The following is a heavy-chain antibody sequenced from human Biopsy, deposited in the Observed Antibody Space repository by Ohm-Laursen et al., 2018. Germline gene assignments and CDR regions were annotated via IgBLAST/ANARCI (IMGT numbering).Heavy chain of an antibody. D-gene: IGHD1-1*01. Sequence: GASVKVSCKVSGYTLTELSMHWVRQAPGRGLEWMGGFAPENGKPIYAQKFQGRVTMTEDTSTDTAYMELSSLRSEDTAVYYCAADINVWNVNYWGQGTQVTVSS. CDR3: AADINVWNVNY. CDR2: FAPENGKP. V-gene: IGHV1-24*01. J-gene: IGHJ4*02. CDR1: GYTLTELS.